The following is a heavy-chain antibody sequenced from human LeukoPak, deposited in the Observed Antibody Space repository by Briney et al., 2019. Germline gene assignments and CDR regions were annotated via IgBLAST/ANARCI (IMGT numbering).Heavy chain of an antibody. V-gene: IGHV4-59*01. CDR3: ARARYHCSGGTCYSGNGLDV. CDR1: GGSIGSYY. CDR2: IYYNGTT. D-gene: IGHD2-15*01. Sequence: SETLSLTCTVSGGSIGSYYWSWIRQPPGKGLEWIGYIYYNGTTNYNPSLKSRVTISVDTSNNQFSLNLSSVTAADAAVYYCARARYHCSGGTCYSGNGLDVWGQGTTVTVSS. J-gene: IGHJ6*02.